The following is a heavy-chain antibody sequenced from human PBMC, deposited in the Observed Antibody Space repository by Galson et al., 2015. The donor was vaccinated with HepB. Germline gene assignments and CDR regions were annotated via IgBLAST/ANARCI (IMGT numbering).Heavy chain of an antibody. D-gene: IGHD5-12*01. Sequence: SLRLSCAASGFTFSSYAMSWVRQAPGKGLEWVSGISGSGGSTYYADSVKGRFTISRDNSKNTRYLQMNSLRAEDTAVCYCAKGHVVATIPLDYWGQGTLVTVSS. V-gene: IGHV3-23*01. CDR2: ISGSGGST. J-gene: IGHJ4*02. CDR3: AKGHVVATIPLDY. CDR1: GFTFSSYA.